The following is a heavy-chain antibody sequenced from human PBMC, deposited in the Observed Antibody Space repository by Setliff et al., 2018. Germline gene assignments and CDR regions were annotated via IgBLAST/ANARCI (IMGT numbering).Heavy chain of an antibody. CDR3: ARDRRGGYGAINWFDP. V-gene: IGHV4-31*03. CDR1: GDSIGRGSYY. CDR2: IYYSGST. J-gene: IGHJ5*02. Sequence: SETLSLTCSVSGDSIGRGSYYWSWIRQQPGKGLEWIASIYYSGSTYYNPSLKSRLRVSMDSSKNQFYLDLSSVTAADTAVYYCARDRRGGYGAINWFDPWGQGTLVTVSS. D-gene: IGHD3-16*01.